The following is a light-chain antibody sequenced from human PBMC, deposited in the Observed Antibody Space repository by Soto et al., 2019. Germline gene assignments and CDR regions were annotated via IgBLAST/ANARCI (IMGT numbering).Light chain of an antibody. Sequence: QSVLTQPASVSGSPGQSITISCTGTSSDVGSYNLVSWYQQHPGKAPKLMIYEVSKRPSGVSNRFSGSKSGNTASLTISGLQADDEADYYCCSYAGSSTYVFGTG. CDR3: CSYAGSSTYV. J-gene: IGLJ1*01. V-gene: IGLV2-23*02. CDR1: SSDVGSYNL. CDR2: EVS.